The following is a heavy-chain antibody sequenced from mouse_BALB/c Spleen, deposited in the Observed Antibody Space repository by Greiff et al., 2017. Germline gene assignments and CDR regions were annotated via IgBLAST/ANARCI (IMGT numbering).Heavy chain of an antibody. CDR3: ARSMITTSFDY. Sequence: QVTLKVSGPGILQPSQTLSLTCSFSGFSLSTSGMGVSWIRQPSGKGLEWLAHIYWDDDKRYNPSLKSRLTISKDTSSNQVFLKITSVDTADTATYYCARSMITTSFDYWGQGTTLTVSS. V-gene: IGHV8-12*01. D-gene: IGHD2-4*01. CDR2: IYWDDDK. CDR1: GFSLSTSGMG. J-gene: IGHJ2*01.